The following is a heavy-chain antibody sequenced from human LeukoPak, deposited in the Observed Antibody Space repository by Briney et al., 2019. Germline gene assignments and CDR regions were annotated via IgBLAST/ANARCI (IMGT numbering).Heavy chain of an antibody. CDR2: IKHGGAT. D-gene: IGHD2/OR15-2a*01. Sequence: GGSLRLSCAASGSSFSGAWLNWVRQAPGKGLEWVGRIKHGGATDYAAPVKGRFTISRDDSKATLYLQMNSLETEDTAIYFCTTVTHFYLGGQGILVTVSS. J-gene: IGHJ4*02. V-gene: IGHV3-15*01. CDR1: GSSFSGAW. CDR3: TTVTHFYL.